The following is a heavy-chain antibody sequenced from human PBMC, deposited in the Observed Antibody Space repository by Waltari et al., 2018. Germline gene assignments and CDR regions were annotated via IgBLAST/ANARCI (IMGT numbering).Heavy chain of an antibody. CDR1: GGSISSYY. Sequence: QVQLQESGPGLVKPSETLSLTCTVSGGSISSYYWSWIRQPPGKGLEGIGYIYYSGRTNYNPSLKSRVTISVDASKNQFSLKLSSVTAADTAVYYCARTSYYYDSSGSIRGYYYYYMDVWGKGTTVTVSS. CDR2: IYYSGRT. D-gene: IGHD3-22*01. J-gene: IGHJ6*03. V-gene: IGHV4-59*01. CDR3: ARTSYYYDSSGSIRGYYYYYMDV.